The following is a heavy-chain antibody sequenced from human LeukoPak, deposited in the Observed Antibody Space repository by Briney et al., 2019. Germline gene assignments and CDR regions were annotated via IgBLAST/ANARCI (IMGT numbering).Heavy chain of an antibody. CDR2: INHSGRT. Sequence: SETLSLTCAVYGGSFSGYYWSWIRQPPGKGLEWIGEINHSGRTNYNPSLKSRVTISVPTSKNQFSLKLSSVTAADTAVYYCASPYSGSYLGAFDIWGQGTMVTVSS. V-gene: IGHV4-34*01. D-gene: IGHD1-26*01. CDR1: GGSFSGYY. J-gene: IGHJ3*02. CDR3: ASPYSGSYLGAFDI.